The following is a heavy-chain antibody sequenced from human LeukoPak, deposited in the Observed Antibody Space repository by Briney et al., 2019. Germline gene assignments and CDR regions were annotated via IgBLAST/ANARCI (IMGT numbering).Heavy chain of an antibody. CDR2: INPNSGGT. D-gene: IGHD3-22*01. Sequence: GASVKVSCKASGYTFTGYYMHWMRQAPGQGLEWMGWINPNSGGTNYAQKFQGRVTMTRDTSISTAYMELSRLRSDDTAVYYCASLGAPFEEGGYYFDYWGQGTLVTVSS. V-gene: IGHV1-2*02. J-gene: IGHJ4*02. CDR1: GYTFTGYY. CDR3: ASLGAPFEEGGYYFDY.